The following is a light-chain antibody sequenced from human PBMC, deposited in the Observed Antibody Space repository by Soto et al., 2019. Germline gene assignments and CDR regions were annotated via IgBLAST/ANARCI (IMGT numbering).Light chain of an antibody. CDR1: QSVSNN. CDR3: QHYYIWPWT. J-gene: IGKJ1*01. V-gene: IGKV3-15*01. Sequence: EIVMTQSPATRSVSPAGRASLCCMASQSVSNNLAWFQQKPGQVPRLLIYGASTRATGIPVRFSGSGSGTQFTLTISSLQSEDSALYYCQHYYIWPWTFGQGTKVDIK. CDR2: GAS.